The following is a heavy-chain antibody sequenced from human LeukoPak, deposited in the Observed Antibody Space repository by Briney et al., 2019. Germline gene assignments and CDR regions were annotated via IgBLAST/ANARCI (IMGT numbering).Heavy chain of an antibody. CDR3: ARGSSQGYDFWSGYHYYYYYYMDV. CDR2: INHSGST. Sequence: SETLSLTCAVYGGSFSGYYWSWIRQPPGKGLEWIGEINHSGSTNYNPSLTSRVTISVDTSKNQFSLKLSSVTAADTAVYYCARGSSQGYDFWSGYHYYYYYYMDVWGKGPRSPSP. V-gene: IGHV4-34*01. J-gene: IGHJ6*03. D-gene: IGHD3-3*01. CDR1: GGSFSGYY.